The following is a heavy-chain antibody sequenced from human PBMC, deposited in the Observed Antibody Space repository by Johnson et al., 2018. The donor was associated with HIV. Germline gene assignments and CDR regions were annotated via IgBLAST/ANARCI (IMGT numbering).Heavy chain of an antibody. Sequence: QVQLVESGGGLVQPGGSLRLSCAASGFTFSIYDMHWVRQAPGKGLEWVAGMWYDGSKKDYADSVKGRFTISRDNAKNSLYLQMNSLRAEDTAVYYCARDRAFDIWGQGTMVTVSS. CDR2: MWYDGSKK. CDR3: ARDRAFDI. CDR1: GFTFSIYD. J-gene: IGHJ3*02. V-gene: IGHV3-33*08.